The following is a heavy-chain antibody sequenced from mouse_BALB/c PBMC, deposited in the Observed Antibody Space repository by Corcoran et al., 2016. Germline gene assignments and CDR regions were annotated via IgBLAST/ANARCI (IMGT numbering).Heavy chain of an antibody. J-gene: IGHJ3*01. Sequence: EVQLQQSGPELVKPGASVKMSCKASGYTFTSYVMHWVKQKPGQGLKWIGYINPYNVGTKYNEKFKGKATLTSDKSSSTAYMELSSLTSEDSAVYYCARKGAATWFAYWGQGTLVTVSA. CDR1: GYTFTSYV. CDR2: INPYNVGT. CDR3: ARKGAATWFAY. V-gene: IGHV1S136*01. D-gene: IGHD1-2*01.